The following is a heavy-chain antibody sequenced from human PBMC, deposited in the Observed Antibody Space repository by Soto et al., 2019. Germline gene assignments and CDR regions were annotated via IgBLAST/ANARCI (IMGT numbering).Heavy chain of an antibody. V-gene: IGHV3-66*01. CDR2: IYSGGST. CDR3: AREIRYCSSTSCYGGLDY. Sequence: GGSLRLSCAASGFTVSSNYMSWVRQAPGKGLEWVSVIYSGGSTYYADSVKGRFTISRDNSKNTLYLQMNSLRAEDTAVYYCAREIRYCSSTSCYGGLDYWGQGTLVTVSS. CDR1: GFTVSSNY. J-gene: IGHJ4*02. D-gene: IGHD2-2*01.